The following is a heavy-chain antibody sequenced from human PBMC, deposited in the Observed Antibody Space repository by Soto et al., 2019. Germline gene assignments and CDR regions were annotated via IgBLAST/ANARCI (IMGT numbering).Heavy chain of an antibody. V-gene: IGHV3-7*01. CDR1: EFTFSDYW. Sequence: GGSLRLSCAASEFTFSDYWMTWVRQAPGKGLEWVANIKPDGSERSYVDSVKGRFTISRDNAKNSLFLQMNSLRAEDTAVYYCASACSSTSCYDYWGQGTLVTVSS. J-gene: IGHJ4*02. D-gene: IGHD2-2*01. CDR2: IKPDGSER. CDR3: ASACSSTSCYDY.